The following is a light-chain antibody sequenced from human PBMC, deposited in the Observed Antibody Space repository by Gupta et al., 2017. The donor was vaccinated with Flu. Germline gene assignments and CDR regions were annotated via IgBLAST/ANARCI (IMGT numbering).Light chain of an antibody. CDR3: CSYTTAMTYV. CDR2: EVV. CDR1: SSDVGAYTL. J-gene: IGLJ1*01. V-gene: IGLV2-23*02. Sequence: QPALTQPASVSGSPGQSITISCSGTSSDVGAYTLVSWYQQDPGKAPRLIISEVVKRASGVSTRFSASKSGNTASLTISGLQAEDEADYYCCSYTTAMTYVFGPGTKVTVL.